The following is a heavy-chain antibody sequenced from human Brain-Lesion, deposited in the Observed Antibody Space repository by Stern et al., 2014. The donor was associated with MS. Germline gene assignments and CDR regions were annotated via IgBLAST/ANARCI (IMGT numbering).Heavy chain of an antibody. D-gene: IGHD6-19*01. Sequence: QVQLVESGPGLVKPSETLSLTCTVSGGSIGRSSYYWGWIRQPPGKGLEWIGNIFYTGSTFYDPSLKSRVPITVDTSNHHFPLRLTSVTAADTAVYYCARGAGVFDSWGQGTLVTVSP. CDR3: ARGAGVFDS. CDR2: IFYTGST. V-gene: IGHV4-39*02. J-gene: IGHJ4*02. CDR1: GGSIGRSSYY.